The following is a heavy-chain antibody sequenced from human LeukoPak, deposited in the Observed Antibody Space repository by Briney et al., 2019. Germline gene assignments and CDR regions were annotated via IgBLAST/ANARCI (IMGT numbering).Heavy chain of an antibody. D-gene: IGHD1-26*01. CDR2: IKYDGREK. J-gene: IGHJ4*02. Sequence: PGGSLRLSCAAPGFTFSNYWMSWVRQAPGKGLEWVANIKYDGREKQYVDSVKGRFTISRDNAKNSLFLQMNSLRAEDTAVYYCARYLNSGPEDFWGQGTLVTVSS. CDR1: GFTFSNYW. V-gene: IGHV3-7*01. CDR3: ARYLNSGPEDF.